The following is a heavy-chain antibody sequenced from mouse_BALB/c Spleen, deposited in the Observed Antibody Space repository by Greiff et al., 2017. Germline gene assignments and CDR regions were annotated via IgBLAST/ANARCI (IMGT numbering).Heavy chain of an antibody. CDR1: GFTFTDYY. CDR3: ARVRYYWYFDV. V-gene: IGHV7-3*02. CDR2: IRNKANGYTT. J-gene: IGHJ1*01. D-gene: IGHD1-1*01. Sequence: EVQVVESGGGLVQPGGSLRLSCATSGFTFTDYYMSWVRQPPGKALEWLGFIRNKANGYTTEYSASVKGRFTISRDNSQSILYLQMNTLRAEDSATYYCARVRYYWYFDVWGAGTTVTVAS.